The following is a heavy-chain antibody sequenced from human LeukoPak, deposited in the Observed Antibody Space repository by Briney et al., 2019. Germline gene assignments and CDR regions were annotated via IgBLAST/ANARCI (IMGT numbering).Heavy chain of an antibody. V-gene: IGHV3-21*01. CDR2: ITSTSSYM. Sequence: PGRSLRLSCAASGFTFSSYSMSWVRQAPGKGLEWVSSITSTSSYMYYADSVKGRFTISRDNAQNSLYLHMSSLRAEDTAVYYCARDPYSGGYGDDYYYYMDVWGKGTTVTISS. CDR1: GFTFSSYS. D-gene: IGHD1-26*01. J-gene: IGHJ6*03. CDR3: ARDPYSGGYGDDYYYYMDV.